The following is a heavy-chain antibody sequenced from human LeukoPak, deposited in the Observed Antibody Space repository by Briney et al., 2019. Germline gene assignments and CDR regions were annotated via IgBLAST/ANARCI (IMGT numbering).Heavy chain of an antibody. J-gene: IGHJ4*02. Sequence: GGSLRLSCAASGFIFDDYAMHWVRQAPGKGLEWVSFISGDGYSSNYSDSVKGRFIVSRDNSKNSVHLQMNDRRTEDSALYYCAKDGSGDYNFDYWGQGTLVAVSS. D-gene: IGHD4-17*01. CDR1: GFIFDDYA. V-gene: IGHV3-43*02. CDR2: ISGDGYSS. CDR3: AKDGSGDYNFDY.